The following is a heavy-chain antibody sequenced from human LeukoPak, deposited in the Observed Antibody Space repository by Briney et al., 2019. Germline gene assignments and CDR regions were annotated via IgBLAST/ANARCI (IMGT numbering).Heavy chain of an antibody. CDR2: TYYRSKWYN. D-gene: IGHD6-19*01. J-gene: IGHJ5*02. Sequence: SQALSLTCAISGDSVSSNSAAWNWIRQSASRGLEWLGRTYYRSKWYNDYAVSVKSRITIDPDTSKNQFSLQLNSVTPEDTAVYYCARVLAGTIDWSWFDPWGQGTLVTVSS. V-gene: IGHV6-1*01. CDR1: GDSVSSNSAA. CDR3: ARVLAGTIDWSWFDP.